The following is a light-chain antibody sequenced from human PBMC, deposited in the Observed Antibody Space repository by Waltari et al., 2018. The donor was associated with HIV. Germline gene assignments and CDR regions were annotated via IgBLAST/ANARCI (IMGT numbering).Light chain of an antibody. CDR2: DDR. Sequence: SYVLTQPPSVSVAPGETARLTCRGIDLRRKHVHWYQQKSGPAPLLVIYDDRLRPSGIPARLSGSNSGNTATLTISRVEGADEADYYCQVWENSRDQSFGPGTRVTV. CDR1: DLRRKH. J-gene: IGLJ1*01. V-gene: IGLV3-21*01. CDR3: QVWENSRDQS.